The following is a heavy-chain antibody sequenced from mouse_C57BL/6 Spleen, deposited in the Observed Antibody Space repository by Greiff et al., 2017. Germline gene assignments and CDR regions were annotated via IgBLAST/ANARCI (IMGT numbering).Heavy chain of an antibody. CDR1: GYTFTSYW. V-gene: IGHV1-64*01. CDR2: IHPNSGST. D-gene: IGHD1-1*01. J-gene: IGHJ2*01. Sequence: VQLQQPGAELVKPGASVTLSCKASGYTFTSYWMHWVKQRPGQGLEWIGMIHPNSGSTNYNEKFKSKATLTVDKASSTAYMQLSSLTSEDSAVYYCARLITTGYFDYGGQGTTRTVSS. CDR3: ARLITTGYFDY.